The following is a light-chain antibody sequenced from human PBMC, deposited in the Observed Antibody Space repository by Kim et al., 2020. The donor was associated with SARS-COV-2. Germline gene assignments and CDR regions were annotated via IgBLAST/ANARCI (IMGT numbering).Light chain of an antibody. CDR2: EVS. CDR3: MQRKHVPYS. J-gene: IGKJ2*01. V-gene: IGKV2-29*03. CDR1: QSLLHSDGKTY. Sequence: IVMTQTPLSLSVTPGQPASISCKSGQSLLHSDGKTYLYWFLQKPGQSPQVLIYEVSSRLSGVSDRFSGSGSGTDFTLTISRVEAEDVGLYYCMQRKHVPYSFRRGTKLEI.